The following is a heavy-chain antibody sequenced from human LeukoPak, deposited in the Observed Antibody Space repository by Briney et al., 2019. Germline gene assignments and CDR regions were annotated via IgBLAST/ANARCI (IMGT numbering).Heavy chain of an antibody. V-gene: IGHV3-21*01. D-gene: IGHD2-15*01. Sequence: PGGSLRLSCAASGFTFSDCAMTWVRQAPGKGLEWVSSISSSSSYIYYADSVKGRFTISRDNAKNSLYLQMNSLRAEDTAVYYCARDRGLLIAFDYWGQGTLVIVSS. J-gene: IGHJ4*02. CDR3: ARDRGLLIAFDY. CDR1: GFTFSDCA. CDR2: ISSSSSYI.